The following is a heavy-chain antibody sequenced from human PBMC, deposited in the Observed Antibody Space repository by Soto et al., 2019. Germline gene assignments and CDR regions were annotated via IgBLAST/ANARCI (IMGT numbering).Heavy chain of an antibody. CDR1: GGSFSGYY. V-gene: IGHV4-34*01. Sequence: SETLSLTCAVYGGSFSGYYWSWIRQPPGKGLEWIEEINHSGSTNYNPSLKSRVTISVDTSKNQFSLKLSSVTAADTAVYYCARDGEYYDILTGYRYASGFDYWGQGTLVTVSS. CDR3: ARDGEYYDILTGYRYASGFDY. D-gene: IGHD3-9*01. J-gene: IGHJ4*02. CDR2: INHSGST.